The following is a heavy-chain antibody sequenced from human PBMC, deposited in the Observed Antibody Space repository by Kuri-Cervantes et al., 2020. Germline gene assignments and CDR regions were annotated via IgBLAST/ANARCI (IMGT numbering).Heavy chain of an antibody. CDR3: ARALGQSYDILTGYYTNYYYYGMDV. CDR2: ISYDGSNK. D-gene: IGHD3-9*01. V-gene: IGHV3-30*03. Sequence: LSLTCAASGFTFSSYGMHWVRQAPGKGLEWVAVISYDGSNKYYADSVKGRFTISRDNAKNSLYLQMNSLRAEDTAVYYCARALGQSYDILTGYYTNYYYYGMDVWGQGTTVTVSS. J-gene: IGHJ6*02. CDR1: GFTFSSYG.